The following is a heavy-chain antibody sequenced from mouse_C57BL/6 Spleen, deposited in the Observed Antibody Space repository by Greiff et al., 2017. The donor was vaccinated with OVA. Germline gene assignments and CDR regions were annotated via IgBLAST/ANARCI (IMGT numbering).Heavy chain of an antibody. Sequence: QVQLQQPGAELVMPGASVKLSCKASGYTFTSYWMHWVKQRPGQGLEWIGEIDPSDSYTNYNQKVKGKSTLTVDKSASTAYMQLSSLTSEDSAVYYCALNWDVGYAMDYWGQGTSVTVAS. CDR2: IDPSDSYT. V-gene: IGHV1-69*01. CDR3: ALNWDVGYAMDY. D-gene: IGHD4-1*02. J-gene: IGHJ4*01. CDR1: GYTFTSYW.